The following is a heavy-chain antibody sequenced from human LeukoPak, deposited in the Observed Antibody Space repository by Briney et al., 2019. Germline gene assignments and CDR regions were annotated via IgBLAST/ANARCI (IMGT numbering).Heavy chain of an antibody. D-gene: IGHD4-17*01. V-gene: IGHV4-59*01. CDR3: ARDANGDYESPFDY. J-gene: IGHJ4*02. Sequence: SETLSLTCTVSGGSISSYYWSWIRQPPGKGLEWIGYIYYSGSTNYNPSLKSRVTISVDTSKNQFSLKLSSVTAADTAVYYCARDANGDYESPFDYWGQGTLVTVSS. CDR1: GGSISSYY. CDR2: IYYSGST.